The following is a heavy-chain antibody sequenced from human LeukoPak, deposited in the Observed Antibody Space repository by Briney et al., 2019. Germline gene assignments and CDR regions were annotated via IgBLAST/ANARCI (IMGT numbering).Heavy chain of an antibody. V-gene: IGHV4-34*01. Sequence: SETLSLTCTVYGGSFSGYYWSWIRQPPGKGLERIGEINHSGSTNYNPSLKSRVTMSVDTSKNQFSLKLSSVTAADTAVYYCARYGNCGGDCYLDYWGQGTLVTVSS. D-gene: IGHD2-21*02. CDR2: INHSGST. CDR3: ARYGNCGGDCYLDY. J-gene: IGHJ4*02. CDR1: GGSFSGYY.